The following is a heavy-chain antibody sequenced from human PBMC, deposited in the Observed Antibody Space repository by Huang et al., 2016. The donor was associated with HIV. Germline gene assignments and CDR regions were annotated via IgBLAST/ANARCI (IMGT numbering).Heavy chain of an antibody. CDR2: INHSGST. CDR1: GGPSSVYY. Sequence: VQLQQWGAGLLKPSETLSLTGAVYGGPSSVYYWSGFRQPPGKGLEWLGEINHSGSTNYNPSLKSRVTISVDTSKNQFSLKLSSVTAADTAVYYCARGYDILTRMAYWGQGTLVTVSS. CDR3: ARGYDILTRMAY. V-gene: IGHV4-34*01. J-gene: IGHJ4*02. D-gene: IGHD3-9*01.